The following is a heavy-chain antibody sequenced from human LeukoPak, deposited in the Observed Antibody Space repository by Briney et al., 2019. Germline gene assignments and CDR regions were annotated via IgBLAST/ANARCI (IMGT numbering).Heavy chain of an antibody. D-gene: IGHD6-13*01. J-gene: IGHJ3*02. CDR1: GGTFSSYA. CDR3: AREGTEAAAAPGAFDI. Sequence: SVKVSCKASGGTFSSYAISWVRQAPGQGLEWMGGIIPIFGTANYAQKFQGRVTITADESTSTAYMELSSLRSEDTAVYYCAREGTEAAAAPGAFDIWGQGTMVTVSS. V-gene: IGHV1-69*13. CDR2: IIPIFGTA.